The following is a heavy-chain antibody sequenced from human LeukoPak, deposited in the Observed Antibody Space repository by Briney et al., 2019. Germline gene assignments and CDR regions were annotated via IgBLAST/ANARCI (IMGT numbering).Heavy chain of an antibody. V-gene: IGHV4-59*01. J-gene: IGHJ2*01. D-gene: IGHD2-2*01. CDR1: GGSIGSYY. CDR2: IFYSGST. Sequence: SETLSLTCTVSGGSIGSYYWNWIRQPPGKGLEWIGYIFYSGSTNYNPSLKSQVNISIDTSKKQLSLKLSAVTAADTAVYYCARGVPAVLRPVVLWARNTLVSVSS. CDR3: ARGVPAVLRPVVL.